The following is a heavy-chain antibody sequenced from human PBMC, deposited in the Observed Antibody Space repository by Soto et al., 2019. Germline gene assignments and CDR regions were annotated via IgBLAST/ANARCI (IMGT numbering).Heavy chain of an antibody. CDR1: GGSISSGDYY. Sequence: SETLSLTCTVSGGSISSGDYYWSWIRQPPGKGLEWIGYIYYSGSTYYNPSLKSRVTISVDTSKNQFSLKLSSVTAADTAVYYCARAVGATNFYYYYGMDVWGQGTTVTVSS. CDR2: IYYSGST. V-gene: IGHV4-30-4*01. J-gene: IGHJ6*02. CDR3: ARAVGATNFYYYYGMDV. D-gene: IGHD1-26*01.